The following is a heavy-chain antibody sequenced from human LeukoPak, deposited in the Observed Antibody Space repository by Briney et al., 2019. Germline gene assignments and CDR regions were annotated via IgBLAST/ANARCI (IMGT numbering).Heavy chain of an antibody. J-gene: IGHJ4*02. V-gene: IGHV1-69*06. CDR3: ARDSGTSVYFDY. Sequence: ASVKVSCKASGGTFSSYAISWVRQAPGQGLEWMGGIIPIFGTVNYAQKFQGRVTITADKSTSTAYMELSSLRSEDTAVYYCARDSGTSVYFDYWGQGTLVAVSS. D-gene: IGHD1-7*01. CDR1: GGTFSSYA. CDR2: IIPIFGTV.